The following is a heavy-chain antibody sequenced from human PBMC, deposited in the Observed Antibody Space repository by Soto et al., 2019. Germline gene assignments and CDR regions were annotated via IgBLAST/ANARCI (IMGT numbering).Heavy chain of an antibody. Sequence: EVQLVESGGALVQPGGSLRLSCVVSGFTFGSYALNWVRQAPGKGLEWVSYISSSSSTIYYADSVKGRFTISRDNAKNSLYLQMSSLRAEDTAVYYCARDFYGMDVWGQGTTVTVSS. CDR1: GFTFGSYA. CDR2: ISSSSSTI. V-gene: IGHV3-48*01. J-gene: IGHJ6*02. CDR3: ARDFYGMDV.